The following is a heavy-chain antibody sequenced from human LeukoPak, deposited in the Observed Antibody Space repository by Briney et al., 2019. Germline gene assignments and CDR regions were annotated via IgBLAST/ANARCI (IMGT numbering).Heavy chain of an antibody. Sequence: SETLSLTCTVSGGSISSYYWSWIRQPAGKGLEWIGRIYTSGSTNYNPSLKSRVTMSVDTSKNQFSLKLSSVTAADTAVYYCARLRYYYDSSGYYTSYYYYYYMDVWGKGTTVTISS. J-gene: IGHJ6*03. CDR3: ARLRYYYDSSGYYTSYYYYYYMDV. D-gene: IGHD3-22*01. CDR1: GGSISSYY. CDR2: IYTSGST. V-gene: IGHV4-4*07.